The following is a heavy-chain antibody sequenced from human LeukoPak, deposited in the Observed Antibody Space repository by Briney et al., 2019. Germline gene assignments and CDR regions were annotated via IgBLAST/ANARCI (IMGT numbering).Heavy chain of an antibody. Sequence: SETLSLTCTVSGGSISSHYWSWIRQPPGKGLEWIGEINHSGSTNYNPSLKSRVTISVDTSKNQFSLKLSSVTAADTAVYYCAREMAMGAGGFDYWGQGTLVTVSS. CDR2: INHSGST. V-gene: IGHV4-34*01. CDR3: AREMAMGAGGFDY. D-gene: IGHD5-24*01. CDR1: GGSISSHY. J-gene: IGHJ4*02.